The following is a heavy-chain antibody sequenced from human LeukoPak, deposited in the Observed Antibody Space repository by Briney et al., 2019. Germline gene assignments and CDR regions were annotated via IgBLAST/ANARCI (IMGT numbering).Heavy chain of an antibody. Sequence: SETLSLTCAVYGGSFSGYYWSWIRQPPGKGLEWIGEINHSGSTNYNPSLKSRVTISVDTSKNQFSLKLSSVTAADTAVYYCARATKKGARRACGMDVWGQGTTVTVSS. D-gene: IGHD2-8*01. CDR2: INHSGST. CDR1: GGSFSGYY. V-gene: IGHV4-34*01. J-gene: IGHJ6*02. CDR3: ARATKKGARRACGMDV.